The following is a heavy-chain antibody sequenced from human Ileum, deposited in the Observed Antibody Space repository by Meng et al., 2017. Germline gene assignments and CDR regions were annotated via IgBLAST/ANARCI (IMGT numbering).Heavy chain of an antibody. CDR2: ISNSGDTV. Sequence: GESLKISCAASGFTFTSYEMNWVRQAPGKGLEWISHISNSGDTVYYADSVKGRFTISRDNADNSLFLQMNSLRAEDTAVYYCASTPVLDSSGYFYPYFDHWGQGARVTVSS. J-gene: IGHJ4*02. V-gene: IGHV3-48*03. CDR1: GFTFTSYE. CDR3: ASTPVLDSSGYFYPYFDH. D-gene: IGHD3-22*01.